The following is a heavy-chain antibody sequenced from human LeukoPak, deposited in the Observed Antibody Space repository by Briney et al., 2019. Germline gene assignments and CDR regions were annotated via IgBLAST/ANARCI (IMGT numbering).Heavy chain of an antibody. CDR3: ARELRGYSPQDY. CDR2: INPNSGGT. D-gene: IGHD5-18*01. J-gene: IGHJ4*02. V-gene: IGHV1-2*02. Sequence: ASVKVSCKASGYTFTGYYMLWVRQAPGQGLEWMGWINPNSGGTNYAQKFQGRVTMTRDTSISTAYMELSRLRSDDTAVYYCARELRGYSPQDYWGQGTLVTVSS. CDR1: GYTFTGYY.